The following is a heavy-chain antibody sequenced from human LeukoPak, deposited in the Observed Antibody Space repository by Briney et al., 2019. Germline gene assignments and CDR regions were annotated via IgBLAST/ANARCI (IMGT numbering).Heavy chain of an antibody. D-gene: IGHD2-15*01. CDR3: ARVGGYDAFDI. J-gene: IGHJ3*02. V-gene: IGHV3-21*01. CDR2: ISSSSSYI. CDR1: GFTFSSYS. Sequence: GGSLRLSCAASGFTFSSYSMNWVCQAPGKGLEWVSSISSSSSYIYYADSVKGRFTISRDNAKNSLYLQMNSLRAEDTAVYYCARVGGYDAFDIWGQGTMVTVSS.